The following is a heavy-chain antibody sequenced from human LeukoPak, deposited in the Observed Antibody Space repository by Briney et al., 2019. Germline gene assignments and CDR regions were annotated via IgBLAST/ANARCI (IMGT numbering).Heavy chain of an antibody. D-gene: IGHD1-26*01. CDR2: IYYSGST. Sequence: SETLSLTCTVSGGSISSYYWSWIRQPPGKGLEWIGYIYYSGSTNCNPSLKSRVTISVDTSKNQFSLKLSSVTAADTAVYYCARELPQDAFDIWGQGTMVTVSS. CDR3: ARELPQDAFDI. V-gene: IGHV4-59*01. CDR1: GGSISSYY. J-gene: IGHJ3*02.